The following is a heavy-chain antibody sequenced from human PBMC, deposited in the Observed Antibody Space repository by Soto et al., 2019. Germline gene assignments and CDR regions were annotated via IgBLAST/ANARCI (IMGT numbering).Heavy chain of an antibody. CDR2: IYYSGST. Sequence: PSETLSLTYTASVRPISNYYWRWIRQPPGKGLECIGYIYYSGSTNYNPSLKSRVTISVDTSKNQFSLKLSSVTAADTAVYYCARVGLDSSGYYSYYYYGMDVWGQGTTVT. CDR3: ARVGLDSSGYYSYYYYGMDV. D-gene: IGHD3-22*01. CDR1: VRPISNYY. V-gene: IGHV4-59*01. J-gene: IGHJ6*02.